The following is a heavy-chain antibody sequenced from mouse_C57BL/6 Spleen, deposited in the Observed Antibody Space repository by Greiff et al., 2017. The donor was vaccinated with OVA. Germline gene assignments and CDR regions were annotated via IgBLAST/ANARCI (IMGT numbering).Heavy chain of an antibody. CDR2: ILPGSGST. V-gene: IGHV1-9*01. Sequence: QVQLQQSGAELMKPGASVKLSCKATGYTFTGYWIEWVKQRPGHGLEWIGEILPGSGSTNYNEKFKGKATFTADTSSNTAYMQLSSLTTEDSAIYCWARSGDYDGYYFDYWGQGTTLTVSS. CDR3: ARSGDYDGYYFDY. D-gene: IGHD2-4*01. J-gene: IGHJ2*01. CDR1: GYTFTGYW.